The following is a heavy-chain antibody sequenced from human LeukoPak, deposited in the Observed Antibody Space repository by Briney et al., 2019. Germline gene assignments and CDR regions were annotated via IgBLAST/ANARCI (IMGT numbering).Heavy chain of an antibody. J-gene: IGHJ4*02. CDR2: INHSGST. CDR3: ARHVIGITMVRGVIQTLYYFDY. Sequence: SETLSLTCAVYGGSFSGYYWSWIRQPPGKGLEWIGEINHSGSTNYNPSLKSRVTISVGTSKNQFSLKLSSVTAADTAVYYCARHVIGITMVRGVIQTLYYFDYWGQGTLVTVSS. D-gene: IGHD3-10*01. CDR1: GGSFSGYY. V-gene: IGHV4-34*01.